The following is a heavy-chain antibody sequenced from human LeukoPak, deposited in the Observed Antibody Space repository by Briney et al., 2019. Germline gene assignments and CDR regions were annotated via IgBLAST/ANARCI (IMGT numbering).Heavy chain of an antibody. CDR3: ARGDTPESDY. D-gene: IGHD5-18*01. CDR1: GGTFSSYA. J-gene: IGHJ4*02. CDR2: FIPIFGTA. Sequence: ASVKVSCKASGGTFSSYAISWVRQAPGQGLEWMGGFIPIFGTANYAQKFQGRVTITADESTSTAYMELSSLRSEDTAVYYCARGDTPESDYWGQGTLVTVSS. V-gene: IGHV1-69*01.